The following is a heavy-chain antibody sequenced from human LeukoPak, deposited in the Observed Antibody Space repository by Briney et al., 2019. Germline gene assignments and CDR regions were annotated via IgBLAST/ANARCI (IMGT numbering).Heavy chain of an antibody. D-gene: IGHD7-27*01. CDR2: IKNDGSER. CDR3: ATCTNWVAGDV. Sequence: GGSLRLSCVASGFTFSDSWMSWVRQAPGKGLEWVADIKNDGSEREYVDSVKGRFTISRDDARNSLYLQMDSLRAEDTAVYYCATCTNWVAGDVWGQGTTVSV. V-gene: IGHV3-7*01. CDR1: GFTFSDSW. J-gene: IGHJ6*02.